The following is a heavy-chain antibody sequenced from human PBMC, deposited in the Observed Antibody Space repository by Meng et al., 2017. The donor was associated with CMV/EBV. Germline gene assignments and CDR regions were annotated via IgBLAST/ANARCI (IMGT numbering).Heavy chain of an antibody. CDR1: FSSCD. V-gene: IGHV3-23*01. D-gene: IGHD2-15*01. CDR3: AKGTPDIVVVVAANGPFVY. J-gene: IGHJ4*02. CDR2: ISGSGGST. Sequence: FSSCDMSWLRQAPGKGLEWVSAISGSGGSTYYADSVKGRFTISRDNSKNTLYLQMNSLRAEDTAVYYCAKGTPDIVVVVAANGPFVYWGQGTLVTVSS.